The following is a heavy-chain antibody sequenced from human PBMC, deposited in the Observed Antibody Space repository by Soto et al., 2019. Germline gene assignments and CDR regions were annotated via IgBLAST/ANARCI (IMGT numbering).Heavy chain of an antibody. Sequence: EVQLVESGGGLVQPGGSLRLSCAASGLTVSSSYMRWVRQAPGKGLEWVSLIYSAGGTHYADSVKGRFTISRDNSKNTLYLQMNSLRAEDTAVYYCTRGYCSSTNCYANWCDPWGQGTLVTVS. V-gene: IGHV3-66*01. D-gene: IGHD2-2*01. CDR3: TRGYCSSTNCYANWCDP. CDR2: IYSAGGT. CDR1: GLTVSSSY. J-gene: IGHJ5*02.